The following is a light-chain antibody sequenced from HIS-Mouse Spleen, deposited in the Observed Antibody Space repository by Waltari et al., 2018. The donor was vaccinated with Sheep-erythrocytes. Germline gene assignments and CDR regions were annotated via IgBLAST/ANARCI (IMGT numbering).Light chain of an antibody. CDR2: DFS. CDR1: SSDVGGYNY. V-gene: IGLV2-11*01. J-gene: IGLJ1*01. CDR3: CSYAGSYNHV. Sequence: QSALTQPRSVSGSPGQSVTISCTGTSSDVGGYNYVSWYQQHPGKATKLMIYDFSKRPSGVPDRFSGSKSGNTASLTISGLQAEDEADYYCCSYAGSYNHVFATGTKVTVL.